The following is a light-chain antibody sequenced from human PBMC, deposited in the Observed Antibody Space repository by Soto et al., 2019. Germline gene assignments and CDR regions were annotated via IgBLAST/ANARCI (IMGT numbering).Light chain of an antibody. J-gene: IGKJ1*01. CDR1: QSINKY. CDR2: GAS. CDR3: QQYDNWPPWT. V-gene: IGKV3-15*01. Sequence: EIVMTQSXATLSVSPGERATLSCRASQSINKYLAWYQQKPGQAPRLLIFGASTRASGIPARFSGSGXXTXXXXTISSLQSEDFAVYYCQQYDNWPPWTFLQGTKVEFK.